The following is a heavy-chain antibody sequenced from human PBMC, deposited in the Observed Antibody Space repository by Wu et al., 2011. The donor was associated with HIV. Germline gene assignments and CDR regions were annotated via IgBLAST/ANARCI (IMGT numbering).Heavy chain of an antibody. CDR1: GGSFRTFA. Sequence: QVQLVQSGAEVKKPGSSVKVSCKASGGSFRTFAINWVRQAPGEGLEWMGRIIPIVEKPKYAQKFQGRVTITADESTSTAYMELTSLRSEDTAVYYCARDLGSIVAAEEAFDIWGQGTMVTVSS. CDR3: ARDLGSIVAAEEAFDI. D-gene: IGHD6-13*01. V-gene: IGHV1-69*11. CDR2: IIPIVEKP. J-gene: IGHJ3*02.